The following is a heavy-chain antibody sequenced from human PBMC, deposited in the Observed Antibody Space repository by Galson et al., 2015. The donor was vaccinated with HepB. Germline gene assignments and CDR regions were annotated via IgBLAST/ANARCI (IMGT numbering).Heavy chain of an antibody. V-gene: IGHV4-59*01. CDR3: ARSAIAVAGPFDY. CDR2: IYYSGST. CDR1: GGSISSYY. Sequence: QTLSLTCTVAGGSISSYYWSWIRQPPGKGLEWIGYIYYSGSTNYNPSLKSRVTISVDTSKNQFSLKLSSVTAADTAVYYCARSAIAVAGPFDYWGQGTLVTVSS. J-gene: IGHJ4*02. D-gene: IGHD6-19*01.